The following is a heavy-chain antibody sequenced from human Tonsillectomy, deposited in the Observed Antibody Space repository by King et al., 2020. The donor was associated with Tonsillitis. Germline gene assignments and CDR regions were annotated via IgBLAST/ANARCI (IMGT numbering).Heavy chain of an antibody. V-gene: IGHV4-59*01. D-gene: IGHD1-26*01. CDR1: GGSISSYY. CDR3: AGSCGSYYAFDS. Sequence: QLQESGPGLVKPSETLSLTCTVSGGSISSYYWSWIRQPPGKGLEWIGYIYYSGSTNYNPSLKSRVTISVDTSKSQFSLKLSSVTAADTAVYYCAGSCGSYYAFDSWGQGTMVTVSS. J-gene: IGHJ3*02. CDR2: IYYSGST.